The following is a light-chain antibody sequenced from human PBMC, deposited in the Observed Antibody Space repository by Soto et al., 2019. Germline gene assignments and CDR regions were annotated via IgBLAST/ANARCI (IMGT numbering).Light chain of an antibody. CDR3: QQYETFSGT. CDR2: KVS. CDR1: ESVSGW. V-gene: IGKV1-5*03. Sequence: DIQMTQSPSTLSASVGDRVTITCRASESVSGWLAWYQQKPGEAPNLLIYKVSSLKSGVPSRFSGSGSGTTFTLTIASLQPDDFATYYCQQYETFSGTFGPGTKVDIK. J-gene: IGKJ1*01.